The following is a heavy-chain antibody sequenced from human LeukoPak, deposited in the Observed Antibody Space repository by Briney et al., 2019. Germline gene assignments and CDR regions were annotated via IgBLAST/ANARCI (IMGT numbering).Heavy chain of an antibody. D-gene: IGHD3-10*01. CDR1: GFTFSTYA. CDR2: INAGGTNT. V-gene: IGHV3-23*01. CDR3: ANGESPDY. Sequence: QPGGSQRLSCAASGFTFSTYAMSWVRQPPGKGLQWVSTINAGGTNTKYADSVKGRFTISRDSSKSTLYLQMNSLRVEDTAVYYCANGESPDYWGQGTLVTVSS. J-gene: IGHJ4*02.